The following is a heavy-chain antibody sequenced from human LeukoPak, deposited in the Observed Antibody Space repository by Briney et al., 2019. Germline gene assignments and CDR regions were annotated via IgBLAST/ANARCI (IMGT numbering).Heavy chain of an antibody. CDR2: ISGSGGST. CDR3: AIERYSSGLFDY. V-gene: IGHV3-23*01. CDR1: GFTFSSYA. J-gene: IGHJ4*02. D-gene: IGHD5-18*01. Sequence: GGSLRLSCAASGFTFSSYAMSWVRQAPGKGLEWVSAISGSGGSTYYADSVKGRFTISRDNSKNSLYLQMNSLRAEDTAVYYCAIERYSSGLFDYWGQGALVTVSS.